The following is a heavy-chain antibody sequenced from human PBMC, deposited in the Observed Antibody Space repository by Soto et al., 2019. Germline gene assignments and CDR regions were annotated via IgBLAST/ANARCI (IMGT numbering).Heavy chain of an antibody. J-gene: IGHJ2*01. Sequence: KGLEWVSVIYSGGSTYYADSVKGRFTISRDNSKNTLYLQMSSLRAEDTAVYYCASFFVPIVEVIRRELTVSAFRLNRSSDL. CDR3: ASFFVPIVEVIRRELTVSAFRLNRSSDL. V-gene: IGHV3-66*01. D-gene: IGHD1-7*01. CDR2: IYSGGST.